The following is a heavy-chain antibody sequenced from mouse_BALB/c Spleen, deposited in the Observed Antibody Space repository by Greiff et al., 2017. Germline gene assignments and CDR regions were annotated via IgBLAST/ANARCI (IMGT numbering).Heavy chain of an antibody. CDR1: GFTFSDYY. CDR3: ARDISYGYFDY. J-gene: IGHJ2*01. CDR2: ISDGGSYT. V-gene: IGHV5-4*02. Sequence: EVQLVESGGGLVKPGGSLKLSCAASGFTFSDYYMYWVRQTPEKRLEWVATISDGGSYTYYPDSVKGRFTISRDNAKNNLYLQMSSLKSEDTAMYYCARDISYGYFDYWGQGTTLTVSS. D-gene: IGHD1-1*01.